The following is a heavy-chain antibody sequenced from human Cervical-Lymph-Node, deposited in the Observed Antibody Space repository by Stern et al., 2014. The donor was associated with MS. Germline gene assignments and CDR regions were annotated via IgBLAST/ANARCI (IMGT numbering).Heavy chain of an antibody. D-gene: IGHD5-24*01. Sequence: VQLVQSGAEVKKPGESLRISCEVSGYSFTNNWIGWVRQMPGKGLEWMGIIYPGVSETRYSPSFQGQVTILVDKSNSTAYLQWRGLKASDSAIYYCARRGDGYKGIDYWGQGTLVTVSS. CDR3: ARRGDGYKGIDY. CDR1: GYSFTNNW. V-gene: IGHV5-51*03. CDR2: IYPGVSET. J-gene: IGHJ4*02.